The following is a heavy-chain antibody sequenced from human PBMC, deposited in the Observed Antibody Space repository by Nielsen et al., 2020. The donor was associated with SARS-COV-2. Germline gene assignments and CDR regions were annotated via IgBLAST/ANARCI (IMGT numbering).Heavy chain of an antibody. CDR3: VRENGHFDY. CDR1: GFTFRGFE. CDR2: ISSDATTI. D-gene: IGHD2-8*01. J-gene: IGHJ4*02. Sequence: GESLKISCVASGFTFRGFEINLVRQAPGKGLGWVSYISSDATTIFYVDSVKGRFIMSRDNARNSLYLQMNSLRVEDTAIYYCVRENGHFDYWGQGALVTVSS. V-gene: IGHV3-48*03.